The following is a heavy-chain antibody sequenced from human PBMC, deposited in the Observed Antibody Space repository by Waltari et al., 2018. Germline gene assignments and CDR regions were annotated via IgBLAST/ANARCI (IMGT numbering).Heavy chain of an antibody. CDR3: TRDRWYSSTWYFDY. CDR1: GFTFGDYA. CDR2: IRSKTYGGTA. Sequence: EVQLVESGRDLVQPGRSLRLSCTANGFTFGDYALSWFRQAPGKGLEWVGFIRSKTYGGTAQYAASVKGRFTISRDDSKSIAYLQMNSLKTEDTAVYYCTRDRWYSSTWYFDYWGQGTLVTVSS. J-gene: IGHJ4*02. V-gene: IGHV3-49*03. D-gene: IGHD2-2*01.